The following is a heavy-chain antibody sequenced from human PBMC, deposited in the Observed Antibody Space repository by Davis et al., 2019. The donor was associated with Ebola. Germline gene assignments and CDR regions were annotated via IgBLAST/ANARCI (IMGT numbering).Heavy chain of an antibody. Sequence: AASVKVSCKASGYTVTDYAIHWVRQAPGQGPEWTGMINPRDGGTNYAQKFQGRVTMTSDTSTSTVYMELSSLRSDDTAVYYCARDAPGIDYWGQGTLVTVSS. CDR3: ARDAPGIDY. CDR2: INPRDGGT. CDR1: GYTVTDYA. V-gene: IGHV1-46*03. J-gene: IGHJ4*02.